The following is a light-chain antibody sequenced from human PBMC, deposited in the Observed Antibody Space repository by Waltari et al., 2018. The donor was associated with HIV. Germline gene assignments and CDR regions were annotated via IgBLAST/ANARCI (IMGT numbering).Light chain of an antibody. V-gene: IGKV3-15*01. CDR2: GGY. CDR3: QQYNNWRVQYT. J-gene: IGKJ2*01. CDR1: PSVSSN. Sequence: EIVMTQSQAALSVSPGDRATLSCRTSPSVSSNLAGDQQKPGQEPRLLIYGGYTRATDIPGRFSGSASCTEFPLTSSSQQSEEFGVYYCQQYNNWRVQYTFGQWTKRESK.